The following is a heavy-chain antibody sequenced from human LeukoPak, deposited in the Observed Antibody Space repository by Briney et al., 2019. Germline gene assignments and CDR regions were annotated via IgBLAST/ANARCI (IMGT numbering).Heavy chain of an antibody. CDR2: IWYDGSNK. Sequence: GGSLRLSCAASGFTFSNYGMHWVRQAPGKGLEWVAVIWYDGSNKYYADSVKGRFTISRDNSKNTLDLQMNSLRAEETAVYYCARGCSRDYYYDSSGYCDAFDIWGQGTMVTVSS. CDR1: GFTFSNYG. CDR3: ARGCSRDYYYDSSGYCDAFDI. J-gene: IGHJ3*02. D-gene: IGHD3-22*01. V-gene: IGHV3-33*01.